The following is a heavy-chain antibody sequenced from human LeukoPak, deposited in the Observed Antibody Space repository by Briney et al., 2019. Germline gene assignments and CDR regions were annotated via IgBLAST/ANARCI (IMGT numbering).Heavy chain of an antibody. CDR1: GFTFSVYS. CDR2: ISSSGTI. D-gene: IGHD6-13*01. J-gene: IGHJ4*02. Sequence: GGSLRLSCAASGFTFSVYSMNWVRQAPGKGLEWVSYISSSGTIYYADSVKGRFTISRDNSKNTLYLQMNSLRAEDTAIYYCAKKRPGEVAAPPDYWGQGTLVTVSS. CDR3: AKKRPGEVAAPPDY. V-gene: IGHV3-48*04.